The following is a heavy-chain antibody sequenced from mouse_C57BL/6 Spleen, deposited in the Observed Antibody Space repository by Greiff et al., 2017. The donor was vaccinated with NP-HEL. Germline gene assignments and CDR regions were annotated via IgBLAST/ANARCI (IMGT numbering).Heavy chain of an antibody. D-gene: IGHD1-1*01. CDR1: GYSITSGYY. J-gene: IGHJ4*01. Sequence: EVKLQESGPGLVKPSQSLSLTCSVTGYSITSGYYWNWIRQFPGNKLEWMGYISYDGSNNYNPSLKNRISITRDTSKNQFFLKLNSVTTEDTATYYCARDYGSSYGSAMDYWGQGTSVTVSS. V-gene: IGHV3-6*01. CDR3: ARDYGSSYGSAMDY. CDR2: ISYDGSN.